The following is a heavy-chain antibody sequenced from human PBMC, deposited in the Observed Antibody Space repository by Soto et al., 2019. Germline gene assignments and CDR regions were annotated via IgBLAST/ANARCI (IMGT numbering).Heavy chain of an antibody. CDR2: ISGSGGST. D-gene: IGHD4-17*01. CDR1: GFTFSSYA. J-gene: IGHJ4*02. V-gene: IGHV3-23*01. CDR3: AKDMEGSTVTTQFDY. Sequence: PGGSLRLSCAASGFTFSSYAMSWVRQAPGKGLEWVSAISGSGGSTYYADSVKGRFTISRDNSKNTLYLQMNSLRAEDTAVYYCAKDMEGSTVTTQFDYWGQGTLVTVSS.